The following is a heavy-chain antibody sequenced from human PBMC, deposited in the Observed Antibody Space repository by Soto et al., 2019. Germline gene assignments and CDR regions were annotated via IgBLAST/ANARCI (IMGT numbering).Heavy chain of an antibody. Sequence: QITLTESGPTLVKPTQTLTLTCTFSGFSLTKTEMGVAWIRQPPGEAPEWLALIYWDDDKRYNPSLRNRLTISKDTSKSQVVLEMTDVDPVDTATYFCAHTHIGLRQPLVFDPWGQGTLVTVSS. CDR1: GFSLTKTEMG. CDR3: AHTHIGLRQPLVFDP. CDR2: IYWDDDK. D-gene: IGHD2-8*01. J-gene: IGHJ5*02. V-gene: IGHV2-5*02.